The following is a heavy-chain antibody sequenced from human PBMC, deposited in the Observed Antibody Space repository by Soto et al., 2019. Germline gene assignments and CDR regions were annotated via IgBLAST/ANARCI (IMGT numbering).Heavy chain of an antibody. V-gene: IGHV4-31*03. D-gene: IGHD5-12*01. CDR1: GGSISSGVYY. Sequence: PSETLYLSCTVSGGSISSGVYYGRWIRQHPGKGLEWIGYIYYSGSTYYNPSLKSRVTISVDTSKNQFSLKLSSVTAADTAVYYCARDRVNGYNWYCYYGMDVWGQGTTVTVSS. CDR3: ARDRVNGYNWYCYYGMDV. CDR2: IYYSGST. J-gene: IGHJ6*02.